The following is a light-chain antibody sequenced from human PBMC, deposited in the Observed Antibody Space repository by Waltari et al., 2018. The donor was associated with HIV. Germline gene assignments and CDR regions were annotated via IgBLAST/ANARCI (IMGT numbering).Light chain of an antibody. V-gene: IGKV1-8*01. Sequence: AIRMTQSPSSFSASTADRLNILCRASQGISSYLAWYQQKPRKASNLLIYAASTLQSGVPSRCSGSGSGTDFTHTISCLQSEDFASYYGQQYYSYPLTFGGGTKVDIK. CDR1: QGISSY. CDR3: QQYYSYPLT. CDR2: AAS. J-gene: IGKJ4*01.